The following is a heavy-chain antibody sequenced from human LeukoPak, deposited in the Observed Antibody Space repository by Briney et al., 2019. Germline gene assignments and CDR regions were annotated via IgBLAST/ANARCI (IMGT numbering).Heavy chain of an antibody. J-gene: IGHJ4*02. Sequence: ASVKVSCKASGYTFTSYYMHWVRQAPGQGLEWMGIINPSGGSTSYAQKFQGRVTMTRDTSISTAYMELSRLRSDDTAVYYCARPAYSGSYYGQFDYWGQGTLVTVSS. V-gene: IGHV1-46*01. CDR1: GYTFTSYY. CDR2: INPSGGST. CDR3: ARPAYSGSYYGQFDY. D-gene: IGHD1-26*01.